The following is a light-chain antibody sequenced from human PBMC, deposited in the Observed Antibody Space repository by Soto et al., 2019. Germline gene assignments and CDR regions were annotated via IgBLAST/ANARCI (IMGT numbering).Light chain of an antibody. V-gene: IGKV3-15*01. CDR3: QQYSVWPLVT. CDR1: QSVGTY. Sequence: EIVMTQSPATLSVSPGERATLSCRASQSVGTYLAWYQQKPGQTPRLLIFGASTRATGIPARLSGSGSGSEFTLTISSLQSEDFAVYSCQQYSVWPLVTFGGGTKVEIK. CDR2: GAS. J-gene: IGKJ4*01.